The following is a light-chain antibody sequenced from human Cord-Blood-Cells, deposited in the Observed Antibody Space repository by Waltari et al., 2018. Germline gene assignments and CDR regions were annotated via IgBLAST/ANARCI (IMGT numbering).Light chain of an antibody. CDR1: QRISSY. CDR3: QQYYSFPFT. Sequence: VIWMTQSPSLLSASTGHRVTISCRMSQRISSYLAWYQQKPGKAPELLIYAASTLQSGVPSRFSGSGSGTDFTLTISCLQSEDFATYYCQQYYSFPFTFGGGTKVEVK. CDR2: AAS. V-gene: IGKV1D-8*01. J-gene: IGKJ4*01.